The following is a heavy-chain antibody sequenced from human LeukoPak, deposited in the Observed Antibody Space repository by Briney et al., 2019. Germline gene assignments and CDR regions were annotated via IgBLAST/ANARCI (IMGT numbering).Heavy chain of an antibody. CDR3: ARSSEGFRPFDSSGYLDY. CDR2: IYYSGST. D-gene: IGHD3-22*01. J-gene: IGHJ4*02. Sequence: SETLSLTGTGSGGSISSYYWSWIRQPPGKGLEWIGYIYYSGSTNYNPSLKSRVTISVDTSKNQFSLKLSSVTAADTAVYYCARSSEGFRPFDSSGYLDYWGQGTLVTVSS. CDR1: GGSISSYY. V-gene: IGHV4-59*08.